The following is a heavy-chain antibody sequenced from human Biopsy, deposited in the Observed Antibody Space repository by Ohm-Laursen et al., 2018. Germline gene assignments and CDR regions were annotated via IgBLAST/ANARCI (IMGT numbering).Heavy chain of an antibody. J-gene: IGHJ6*02. V-gene: IGHV4-59*01. D-gene: IGHD6-19*01. CDR3: ARATNSSGWPYYYFYGMDV. Sequence: TLSLTCSVSGGSISSYYWSWIRQPPGKGLEWIGHIYYSGSTNYNPSLQSRVTISVDTSKNQFSLRLNSVTAADTAVEYCARATNSSGWPYYYFYGMDVWGQGTTVTVSS. CDR1: GGSISSYY. CDR2: IYYSGST.